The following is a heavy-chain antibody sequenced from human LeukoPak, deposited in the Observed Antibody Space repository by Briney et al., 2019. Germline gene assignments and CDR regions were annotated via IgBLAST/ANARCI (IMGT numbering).Heavy chain of an antibody. CDR1: GDSIRSSY. J-gene: IGHJ4*02. D-gene: IGHD2-15*01. Sequence: SETLSLTCAVSGDSIRSSYWSWIRQPPGETLEWVGYIYYSGSANYNPSLKDRVSMSVDTSKNQLSLRLSSVTAADTAVYYCARERGGQRSGQFDQWGQGILVTVSS. CDR3: ARERGGQRSGQFDQ. V-gene: IGHV4-59*01. CDR2: IYYSGSA.